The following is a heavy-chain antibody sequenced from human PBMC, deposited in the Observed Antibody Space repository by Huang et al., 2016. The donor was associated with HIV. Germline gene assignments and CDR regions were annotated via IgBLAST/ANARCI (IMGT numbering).Heavy chain of an antibody. CDR3: ARSSGELGAPHN. CDR2: MSSSGSDI. Sequence: QVQLVESGGGLVKPGGSLRLSCAASGFTFSDYYMSWIRQAPGKRREWVSYMSSSGSDIYYTDAVKGRFTMSRDNAKNSLYLKMNSLRAEDTAVYYCARSSGELGAPHNWGQGTLVTVSS. CDR1: GFTFSDYY. V-gene: IGHV3-11*01. J-gene: IGHJ4*02. D-gene: IGHD1-26*01.